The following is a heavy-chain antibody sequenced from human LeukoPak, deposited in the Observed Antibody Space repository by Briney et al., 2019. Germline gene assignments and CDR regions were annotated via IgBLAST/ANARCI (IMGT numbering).Heavy chain of an antibody. CDR2: ISGSSSGK. CDR3: ARDHGTSHVGAFDI. J-gene: IGHJ3*02. D-gene: IGHD2-2*01. Sequence: GGSLRLSCAASGFTFSSYSMNWVRQAPGKGLEWVSKISGSSSGKYYADSVKGRFTISRDNAKNSLYLQMNSPRAEDTAVYYCARDHGTSHVGAFDIWGQGTMVTVSS. CDR1: GFTFSSYS. V-gene: IGHV3-48*04.